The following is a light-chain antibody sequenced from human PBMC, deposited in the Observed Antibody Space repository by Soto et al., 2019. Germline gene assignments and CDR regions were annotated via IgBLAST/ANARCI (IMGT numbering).Light chain of an antibody. CDR3: SSYTPSNTLV. J-gene: IGLJ2*01. V-gene: IGLV2-14*01. CDR1: SSDVGAYTY. CDR2: EVS. Sequence: QSALTQPASVSGSPGQSITISCTGTSSDVGAYTYVSWYQQHPGKAPKLMIFEVSDRPSGVSNRFSGSKSGNTASLTISGRQAEYEADYYCSSYTPSNTLVFGGGTKLTVL.